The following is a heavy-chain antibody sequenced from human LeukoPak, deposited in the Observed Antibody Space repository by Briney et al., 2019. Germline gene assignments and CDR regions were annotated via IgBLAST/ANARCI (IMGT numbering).Heavy chain of an antibody. Sequence: GGSLRLSCAASGSTFSSYAMHWVRQAPGKGLEWVAVISSDGSSKNYADSMKGQFTISRDNSKNTLFLQMNNLRAEDTAVYYCARDSPRLSGWLGHFDYWGQGTLVTVSS. CDR1: GSTFSSYA. V-gene: IGHV3-30-3*01. CDR3: ARDSPRLSGWLGHFDY. D-gene: IGHD6-19*01. J-gene: IGHJ4*02. CDR2: ISSDGSSK.